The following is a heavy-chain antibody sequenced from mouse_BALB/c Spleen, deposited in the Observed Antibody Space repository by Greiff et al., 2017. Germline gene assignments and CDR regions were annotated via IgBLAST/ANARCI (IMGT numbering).Heavy chain of an antibody. CDR3: ARSSYDYDRGYAMDY. Sequence: DVMLVESGGGLVQPGGSRKLSCAASGFTFSSFGMHWVRQAPEKGLEWVAYISSGSSTIYYADTVKGRFTISRDNPKNTLFLQMTSLRSEDTAMYYCARSSYDYDRGYAMDYWGQGTSVTVSS. V-gene: IGHV5-17*02. CDR1: GFTFSSFG. D-gene: IGHD2-4*01. J-gene: IGHJ4*01. CDR2: ISSGSSTI.